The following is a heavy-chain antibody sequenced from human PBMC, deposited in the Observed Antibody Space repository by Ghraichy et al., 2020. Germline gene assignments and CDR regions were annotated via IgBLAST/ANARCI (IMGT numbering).Heavy chain of an antibody. D-gene: IGHD2-21*02. CDR1: GGSITTDY. CDR2: VYTRGET. Sequence: SETLSLTCTVSGGSITTDYWSWVRQPAGRGLEWIGRVYTRGETNYNPSLQSRVSMSLDTSNNHFSLKLSFMTAADTAVYYCARGQQVTGLAYWGRGTLVSVSS. J-gene: IGHJ4*02. V-gene: IGHV4-4*07. CDR3: ARGQQVTGLAY.